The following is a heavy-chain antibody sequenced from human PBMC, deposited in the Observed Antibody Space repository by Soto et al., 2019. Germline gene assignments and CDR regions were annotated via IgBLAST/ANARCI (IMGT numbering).Heavy chain of an antibody. V-gene: IGHV3-30-3*01. CDR1: GFTFSHYA. CDR3: AKDDSAGGSYFYGMDV. Sequence: QVQLVESGGGVVQPGRSLRLSCVASGFTFSHYAIRWVRQAPGKGLEWVAVISYDGDNKYYADSVKGRFTISRDNTKDTLNLQMNSLRTEDTAVYYFAKDDSAGGSYFYGMDVWGQGTTVTVSS. J-gene: IGHJ6*02. CDR2: ISYDGDNK. D-gene: IGHD3-16*01.